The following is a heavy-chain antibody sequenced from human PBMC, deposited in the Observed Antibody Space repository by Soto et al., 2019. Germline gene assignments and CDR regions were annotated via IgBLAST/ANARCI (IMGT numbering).Heavy chain of an antibody. CDR2: IYYSGST. V-gene: IGHV4-59*12. J-gene: IGHJ4*02. Sequence: SETLSLTCTVAGGSISSYYWSWIRQPPGKGLEWIGYIYYSGSTNYNPSLKTRVTIPVNTSKNQFSLNLSSLTPTATAVYYCGKAPGGNYGYPSYFDPWGQGTLVTVSS. CDR1: GGSISSYY. D-gene: IGHD5-18*01. CDR3: GKAPGGNYGYPSYFDP.